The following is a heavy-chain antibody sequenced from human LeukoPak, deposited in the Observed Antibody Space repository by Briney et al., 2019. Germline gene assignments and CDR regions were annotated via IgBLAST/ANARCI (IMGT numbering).Heavy chain of an antibody. V-gene: IGHV3-74*01. J-gene: IGHJ4*02. CDR2: ISNDEITT. Sequence: GGSLRLSCVASGFTFSSLWMHWVRQAPGKGLVWVSRISNDEITTTCADSVKGRFTISRDNAKNTLYLQMNSLRAEDTAVYYCARGGPGTGMDYWGQGALVTVSS. D-gene: IGHD1-1*01. CDR1: GFTFSSLW. CDR3: ARGGPGTGMDY.